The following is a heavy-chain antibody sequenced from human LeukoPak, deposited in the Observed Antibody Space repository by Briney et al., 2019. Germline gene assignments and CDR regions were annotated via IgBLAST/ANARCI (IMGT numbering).Heavy chain of an antibody. CDR3: ARDASSGWFLDY. CDR2: INHSGST. V-gene: IGHV4-34*01. J-gene: IGHJ4*02. Sequence: SETLSLTCAVYGGSFSGYYWSWIRQPPGKGLEWIGEINHSGSTNYNPSLKSRVTISVDTSKNQFSLKLSSVTAADTAVYYCARDASSGWFLDYWGQGTLVTVSS. D-gene: IGHD6-19*01. CDR1: GGSFSGYY.